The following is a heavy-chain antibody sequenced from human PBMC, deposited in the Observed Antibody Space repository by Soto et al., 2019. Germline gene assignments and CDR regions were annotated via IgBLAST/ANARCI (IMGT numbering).Heavy chain of an antibody. CDR3: ARDNEGLRFLELLYYGMDV. Sequence: SVKVSCKASGGTFSSYAISWVRQAPGQGLEWMGGIIPIFGTANYAQKFQGRVTITADESTSTAYMELSSLRSEDTAVYYCARDNEGLRFLELLYYGMDVWGQGTPVTVSS. V-gene: IGHV1-69*13. D-gene: IGHD3-3*01. CDR2: IIPIFGTA. J-gene: IGHJ6*02. CDR1: GGTFSSYA.